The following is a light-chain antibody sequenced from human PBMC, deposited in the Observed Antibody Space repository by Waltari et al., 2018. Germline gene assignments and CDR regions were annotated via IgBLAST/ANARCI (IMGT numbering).Light chain of an antibody. CDR3: QQRSDWPSYT. V-gene: IGKV3-11*01. Sequence: EIVLTQSPATLSLSPGERATLSCRASQSVSSYLAWYQQKPGQAPRLLIYDSSTMPAGIPARFSGSGSGTDFTLTISSLEPEDFAVYYCQQRSDWPSYTFGQGTKLEIK. CDR1: QSVSSY. CDR2: DSS. J-gene: IGKJ2*01.